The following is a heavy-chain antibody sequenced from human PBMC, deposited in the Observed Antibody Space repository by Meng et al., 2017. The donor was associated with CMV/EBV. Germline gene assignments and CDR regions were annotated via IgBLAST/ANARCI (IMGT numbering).Heavy chain of an antibody. CDR1: GGTVSSYT. D-gene: IGHD6-13*01. CDR3: AREAIYSSSYFQH. V-gene: IGHV1-69*05. CDR2: IIPIFGTA. Sequence: SVKVSCKASGGTVSSYTISWVRQATGQGLEWMGGIIPIFGTANYAQKFQGRVTITTDESTSTAYMELSSLRSEDTAVYYCAREAIYSSSYFQHWGQGTLVTVSS. J-gene: IGHJ1*01.